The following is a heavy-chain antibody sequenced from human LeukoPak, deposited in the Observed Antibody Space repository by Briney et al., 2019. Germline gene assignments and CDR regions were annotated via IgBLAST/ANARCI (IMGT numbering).Heavy chain of an antibody. D-gene: IGHD6-13*01. CDR1: GYRFTSYW. CDR2: IYPGDSDT. J-gene: IGHJ6*02. CDR3: ATASIAAALGTYYYYRMDV. V-gene: IGHV5-51*01. Sequence: GESLKISCKGSGYRFTSYWIGWVRPMPGKGLEWMGIIYPGDSDTRYSPSFQGQVTISADKSISTAYLQWSSLKASDTAMYYCATASIAAALGTYYYYRMDVRGQGTTVTVSS.